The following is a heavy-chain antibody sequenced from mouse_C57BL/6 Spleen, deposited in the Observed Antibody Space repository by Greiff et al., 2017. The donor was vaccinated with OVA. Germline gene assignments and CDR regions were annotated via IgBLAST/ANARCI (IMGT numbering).Heavy chain of an antibody. Sequence: EVKLVESGAELVRPGASVKLSCTASGFNIKDDYMHWVKQRPEQGLEWIGWIDPENGDTEYASKFQGKATITADTSSNTAYLQLSSLTSEDTSVYYCTTSGYCSSYAMDYWGQGTSVTVSS. CDR3: TTSGYCSSYAMDY. D-gene: IGHD1-1*01. J-gene: IGHJ4*01. CDR2: IDPENGDT. V-gene: IGHV14-4*01. CDR1: GFNIKDDY.